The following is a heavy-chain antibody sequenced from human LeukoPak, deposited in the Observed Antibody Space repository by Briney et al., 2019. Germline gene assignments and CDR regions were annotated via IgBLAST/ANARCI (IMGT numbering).Heavy chain of an antibody. V-gene: IGHV3-30*04. CDR3: AREGDTAMTAGYYYYMDV. J-gene: IGHJ6*03. CDR2: ISYDGSNK. Sequence: PGRSLRLSCAASGFTFSSYAMHWVRQAPGKGLEWVAVISYDGSNKYYADSVKGRFIISRDNSKNTLYLQMNSLRAEDTAVYYCAREGDTAMTAGYYYYMDVWGKGTTVTVSS. CDR1: GFTFSSYA. D-gene: IGHD5-18*01.